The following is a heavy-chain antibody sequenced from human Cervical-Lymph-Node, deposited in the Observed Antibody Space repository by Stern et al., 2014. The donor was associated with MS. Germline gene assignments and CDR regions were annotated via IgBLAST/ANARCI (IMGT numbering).Heavy chain of an antibody. Sequence: EVQLVESGGDPEQPGRSLRLSCEGSGVTFDDYGMQWVRQAPGKGLEWGSSISWNSGKKDYVDSVKGRFTISRDNAKNSLYLQMNNLRPEDTALYYCVKSYSSSWSGWFDHWGQGTLVSVSS. CDR3: VKSYSSSWSGWFDH. CDR1: GVTFDDYG. CDR2: ISWNSGKK. V-gene: IGHV3-9*01. J-gene: IGHJ5*02. D-gene: IGHD2-2*01.